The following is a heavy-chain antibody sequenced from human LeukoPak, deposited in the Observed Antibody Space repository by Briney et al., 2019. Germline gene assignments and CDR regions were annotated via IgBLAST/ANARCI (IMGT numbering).Heavy chain of an antibody. V-gene: IGHV3-74*01. CDR1: GFTFSTYW. CDR3: ARECDLPGAYYMDI. CDR2: ISSDGSNT. Sequence: GGSLRLSCAASGFTFSTYWMHWVRQVPGEGLVSVSRISSDGSNTIYADSVKGRFTISRDNANNSLSLQMNSLRGDDAAVYYCARECDLPGAYYMDIWGKGTTVTVSS. J-gene: IGHJ6*03. D-gene: IGHD7-27*01.